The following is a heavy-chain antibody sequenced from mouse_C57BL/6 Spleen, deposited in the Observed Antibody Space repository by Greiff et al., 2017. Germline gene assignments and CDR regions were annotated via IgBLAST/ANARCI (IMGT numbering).Heavy chain of an antibody. J-gene: IGHJ1*03. CDR2: IDPENGDT. V-gene: IGHV14-4*01. Sequence: EVQLQQSGAELVRPGASVKLSCTASGFNIKDDYMHWVKQRPEQGLEWIGWIDPENGDTEYASKFQGKATITADTSSNTAYLQLSSLTSEDTAVYYCTTTGLIYYDYDDGWYFDVWGTGTTVTVSS. CDR3: TTTGLIYYDYDDGWYFDV. CDR1: GFNIKDDY. D-gene: IGHD2-4*01.